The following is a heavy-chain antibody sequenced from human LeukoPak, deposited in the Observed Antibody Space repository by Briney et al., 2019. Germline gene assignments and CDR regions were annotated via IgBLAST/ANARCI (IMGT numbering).Heavy chain of an antibody. Sequence: GESLKISCKGSGYSFTSYWIGWVRQMPGKGLEWMGIIYPGDSDTRYSPSFQGQVTISADKPISTAYLQWSSLKASDTAMYYCARTYDSSGYYRSEFDYWGQGTLVTVSS. CDR3: ARTYDSSGYYRSEFDY. CDR1: GYSFTSYW. J-gene: IGHJ4*02. V-gene: IGHV5-51*04. CDR2: IYPGDSDT. D-gene: IGHD3-22*01.